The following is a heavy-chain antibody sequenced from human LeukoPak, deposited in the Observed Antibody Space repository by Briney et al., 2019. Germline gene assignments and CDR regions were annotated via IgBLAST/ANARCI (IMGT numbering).Heavy chain of an antibody. CDR1: GYTFTSDG. Sequence: ASVKVSCKASGYTFTSDGITWGRQAPGQGLEWMGWISADNGDTNYAQKLQGRVTMTTDTSTSTAYMELRSLRSDDTAVYYCARRTRGYPDYWGQGTLVTVSS. D-gene: IGHD5-12*01. V-gene: IGHV1-18*01. CDR3: ARRTRGYPDY. J-gene: IGHJ4*02. CDR2: ISADNGDT.